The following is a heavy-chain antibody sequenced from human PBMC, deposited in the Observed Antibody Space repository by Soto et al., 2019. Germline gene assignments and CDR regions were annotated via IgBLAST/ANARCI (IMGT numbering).Heavy chain of an antibody. CDR1: GFTFSSDS. Sequence: GGSLRLSCAASGFTFSSDSMNWVRQAPGKGLEWVSSISSSSSYIYYADSVKGRFTISRDNAKNVLYLQMNSLRAEDTAVYSCASVAGSSSSLLNFDDWGQGTLVTVSS. CDR3: ASVAGSSSSLLNFDD. V-gene: IGHV3-21*01. J-gene: IGHJ4*02. D-gene: IGHD6-6*01. CDR2: ISSSSSYI.